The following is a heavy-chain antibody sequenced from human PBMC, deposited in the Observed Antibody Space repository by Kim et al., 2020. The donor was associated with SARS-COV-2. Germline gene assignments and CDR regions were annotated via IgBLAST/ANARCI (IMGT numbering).Heavy chain of an antibody. D-gene: IGHD3-10*01. J-gene: IGHJ4*02. CDR3: ARGYYYGSGSYITPYDY. Sequence: SETLSLTCAVYGGSFSGYYWSWIRQPPGKGLEWIGEINHSGSTNYNPSLKSRVTISVDTSKNQFSLKLSSVTAADTAVYYCARGYYYGSGSYITPYDYWGQGTLVTVSS. CDR2: INHSGST. CDR1: GGSFSGYY. V-gene: IGHV4-34*01.